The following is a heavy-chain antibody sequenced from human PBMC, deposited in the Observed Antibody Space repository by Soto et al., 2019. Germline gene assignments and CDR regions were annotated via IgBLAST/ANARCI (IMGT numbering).Heavy chain of an antibody. J-gene: IGHJ4*02. Sequence: GGSLRLSCAASGFTFSSYAMSWVRQAPGKGLEWVSAISGSGGSTYYADSVKGRFTISRDNSKNTLYLQMNSLRAEDTAVYYCAKDYRIFGVAAYYFEYWGQGTLVTVSS. CDR1: GFTFSSYA. D-gene: IGHD3-3*02. CDR3: AKDYRIFGVAAYYFEY. V-gene: IGHV3-23*01. CDR2: ISGSGGST.